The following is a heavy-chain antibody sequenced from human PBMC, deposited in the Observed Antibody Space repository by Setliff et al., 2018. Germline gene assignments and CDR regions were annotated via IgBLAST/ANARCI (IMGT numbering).Heavy chain of an antibody. Sequence: PGGSLSLSCAASGFTFSSHSMNWVRQAPGKGLEWISYISSSSSTIYYADSVKGRFTISRDNAKNSLYLQMNSLRAEDTAVYYCARDGYCSSISCYAPDYWGQGTLVTVSS. CDR1: GFTFSSHS. D-gene: IGHD2-2*03. J-gene: IGHJ4*02. V-gene: IGHV3-48*01. CDR2: ISSSSSTI. CDR3: ARDGYCSSISCYAPDY.